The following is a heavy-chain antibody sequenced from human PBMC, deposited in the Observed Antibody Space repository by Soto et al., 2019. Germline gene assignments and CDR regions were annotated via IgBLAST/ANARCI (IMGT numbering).Heavy chain of an antibody. J-gene: IGHJ4*02. CDR1: GFTFSSYV. CDR2: ISYDGSKI. V-gene: IGHV3-30-3*01. CDR3: TSHIQTTGFHY. Sequence: QVQLVESGGGVVQPGRSLRLSCAASGFTFSSYVMHWVGQAPGKGLEWVAVISYDGSKIYYVDSVKGRFTISRDNSKNTLYLQMNTLRAEDTAVYYCTSHIQTTGFHYWGQGTLVTVSS. D-gene: IGHD1-1*01.